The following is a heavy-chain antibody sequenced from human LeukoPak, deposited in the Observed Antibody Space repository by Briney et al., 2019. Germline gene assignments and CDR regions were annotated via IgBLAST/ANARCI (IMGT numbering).Heavy chain of an antibody. Sequence: PSETLSLTCAVYGGSFSGYYWSWIRQPPGKGLEWIGEINHSGSTNYNPSLKSRVTISVDTSKNQFSLKLSSVTAADTAVYYCARSLITMIPPNYYYYMDVWGKGTTVTISS. J-gene: IGHJ6*03. D-gene: IGHD3-22*01. CDR3: ARSLITMIPPNYYYYMDV. V-gene: IGHV4-34*01. CDR2: INHSGST. CDR1: GGSFSGYY.